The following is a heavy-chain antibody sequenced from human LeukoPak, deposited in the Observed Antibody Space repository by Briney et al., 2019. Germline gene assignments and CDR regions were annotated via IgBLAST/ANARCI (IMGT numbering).Heavy chain of an antibody. CDR3: ARAHNWKYGSFDF. Sequence: PGGSLRLSCAASGFTFSSYSMDWVRQAPGKGLEWFSCISSSSSYIYYADSVKGRFTISRDNAKNSLYLQMNSLRAEDTAVYYCARAHNWKYGSFDFWGQGTLVTVSS. V-gene: IGHV3-21*01. J-gene: IGHJ4*02. CDR2: ISSSSSYI. D-gene: IGHD1-7*01. CDR1: GFTFSSYS.